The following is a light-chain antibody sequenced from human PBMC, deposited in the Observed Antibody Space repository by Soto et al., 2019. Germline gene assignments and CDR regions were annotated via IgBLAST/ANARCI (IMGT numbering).Light chain of an antibody. CDR1: QDISNY. CDR2: DAS. V-gene: IGKV1-33*01. J-gene: IGKJ5*01. Sequence: DIEMTQSPSSLSASVGDRVTITCQASQDISNYLNWYQQKTGKAPTLLIYDASILESGVSSRFSGSRSGTDFSLTINSLQPDHFATYYCQQYDDLPLTFGQRTRLQ. CDR3: QQYDDLPLT.